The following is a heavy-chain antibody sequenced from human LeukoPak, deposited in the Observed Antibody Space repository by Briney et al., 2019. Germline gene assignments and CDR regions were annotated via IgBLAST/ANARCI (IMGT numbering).Heavy chain of an antibody. CDR3: ARIYCSNTSCYPYYYMDV. CDR1: GYSISIGYY. CDR2: MYHSGGT. D-gene: IGHD2-2*01. J-gene: IGHJ6*03. Sequence: SETLSLTCAVSGYSISIGYYWGWIRQPPGKGLEWIGTMYHSGGTYYNSSLKSRVTMSVDTSKNQFSLELSAVTAADTAVYYCARIYCSNTSCYPYYYMDVWGRGTTVTVSS. V-gene: IGHV4-38-2*01.